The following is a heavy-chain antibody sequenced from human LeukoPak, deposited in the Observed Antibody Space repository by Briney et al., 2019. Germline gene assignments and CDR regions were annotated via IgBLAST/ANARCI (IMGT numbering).Heavy chain of an antibody. D-gene: IGHD3-3*01. CDR1: GGSISSGDYY. CDR2: IYYSGST. V-gene: IGHV4-30-4*08. J-gene: IGHJ4*02. CDR3: ARDGANSDFPFDY. Sequence: SQTLSLTCTVSGGSISSGDYYWSWIRQPPGKGLEWIGYIYYSGSTYYNPSLKSRVTISVDTSKNQFSLKLSSVPAADTAVYYGARDGANSDFPFDYWGQGTLVTVSS.